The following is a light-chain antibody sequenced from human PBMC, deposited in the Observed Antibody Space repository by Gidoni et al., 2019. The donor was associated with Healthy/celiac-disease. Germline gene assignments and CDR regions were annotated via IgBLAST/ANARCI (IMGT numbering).Light chain of an antibody. CDR3: QQYKSLWT. Sequence: DIQMTQSPSTLSAAVGDRVPITFRASQRISSWLAWYQQKPGKAPKLLIYKASSVESGVQSRVSGSGSGTELTLTISSLQTDDFVTYYCQQYKSLWTFGQGTKVEIK. V-gene: IGKV1-5*03. CDR2: KAS. J-gene: IGKJ1*01. CDR1: QRISSW.